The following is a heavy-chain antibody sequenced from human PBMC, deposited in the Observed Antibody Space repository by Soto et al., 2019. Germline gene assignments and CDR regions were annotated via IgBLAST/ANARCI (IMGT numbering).Heavy chain of an antibody. CDR3: TWSLVARDAFDE. CDR1: VFTFSTSV. V-gene: IGHV3-23*01. CDR2: ISGSGDRT. J-gene: IGHJ3*01. D-gene: IGHD5-12*01. Sequence: PGGSLRLSCAASVFTFSTSVMSWVRQAPGKGLQWVSSISGSGDRTYYADSVKGRFTVSRDNSKNTLYLDMNIVTADDTALYYCTWSLVARDAFDEWGQGTMVTVSS.